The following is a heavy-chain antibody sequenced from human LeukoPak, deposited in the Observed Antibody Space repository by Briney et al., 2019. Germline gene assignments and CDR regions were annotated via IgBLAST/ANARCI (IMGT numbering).Heavy chain of an antibody. CDR1: VYTFTDYY. J-gene: IGHJ4*02. V-gene: IGHV1-2*02. CDR3: ATLSSVDPTY. D-gene: IGHD3-9*01. Sequence: ASVTVSCKVSVYTFTDYYMHWVRQAPGQGLERVGWINFNSGGTKYAQNFQGRVTITRDTSISTAFMNFSGLTSDDTAVYYCATLSSVDPTYWGQGTLVSVSS. CDR2: INFNSGGT.